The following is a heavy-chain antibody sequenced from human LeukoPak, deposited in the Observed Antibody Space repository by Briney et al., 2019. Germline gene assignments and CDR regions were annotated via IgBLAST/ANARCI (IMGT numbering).Heavy chain of an antibody. D-gene: IGHD6-13*01. J-gene: IGHJ4*02. CDR2: INPNSGDT. Sequence: GASVKVSGNASEYTFPAYYMHWVRQAPGQGLKWMGWINPNSGDTNYAQEFQGRVTMTRDTSISTAYMDLNTLTSDDTAVYYCAREGYSSSWRGYYFDFWGQGTLVTVSS. CDR1: EYTFPAYY. CDR3: AREGYSSSWRGYYFDF. V-gene: IGHV1-2*02.